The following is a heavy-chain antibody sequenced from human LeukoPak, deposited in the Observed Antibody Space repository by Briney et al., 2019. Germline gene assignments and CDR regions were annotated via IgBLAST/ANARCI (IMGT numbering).Heavy chain of an antibody. V-gene: IGHV4-34*01. CDR2: INHSGST. CDR1: GGSFSGYY. CDR3: ARAWGYSSGWYHDY. J-gene: IGHJ4*02. Sequence: SETQSLTCAVYGGSFSGYYWSWIRQPPGKGLEWIGEINHSGSTNYNPTLKSRVTISVDTSKNQFSLKLSSVTAADTAVYYCARAWGYSSGWYHDYWGQGTLVTVSS. D-gene: IGHD6-19*01.